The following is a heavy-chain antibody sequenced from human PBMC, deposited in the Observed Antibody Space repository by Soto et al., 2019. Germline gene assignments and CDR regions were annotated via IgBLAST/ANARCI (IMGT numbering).Heavy chain of an antibody. D-gene: IGHD3-9*01. CDR2: IYYSGST. J-gene: IGHJ6*02. CDR3: AREPAYYDILTGYYSYGMDV. V-gene: IGHV4-59*01. Sequence: SETLSLTCTVSGGAINSYYWTWIRQPAGKGLEWIGYIYYSGSTNYNPSLKSRVTISVDTSKNQFSLKLSSVTAADTAVYYCAREPAYYDILTGYYSYGMDVWGQGTTVTLSS. CDR1: GGAINSYY.